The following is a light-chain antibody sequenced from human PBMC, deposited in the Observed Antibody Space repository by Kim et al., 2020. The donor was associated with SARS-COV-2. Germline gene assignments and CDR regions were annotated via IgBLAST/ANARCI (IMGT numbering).Light chain of an antibody. CDR1: QGIDNW. V-gene: IGKV1-12*01. CDR2: SAS. Sequence: DIQMTQSPSSVSASVGDRVTITCRASQGIDNWLAWYQHKPGKAPKLLIYSASTLQTGVPSRFSGGGSGTDFTLTITSLNPEDFATYYCQQSNSIPLTFGQGTKVDIK. CDR3: QQSNSIPLT. J-gene: IGKJ1*01.